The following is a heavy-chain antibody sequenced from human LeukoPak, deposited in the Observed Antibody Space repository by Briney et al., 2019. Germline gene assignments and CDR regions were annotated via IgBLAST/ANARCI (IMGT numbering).Heavy chain of an antibody. J-gene: IGHJ4*02. CDR2: ISGSGGST. CDR3: AKDSLFSWLMATNYWPQYYFDY. V-gene: IGHV3-23*01. D-gene: IGHD5-24*01. Sequence: PGGSLRLSCAASGFTFSSYAMSWVRQAPGKGLEWVSAISGSGGSTYYADSVKGRFTISRDNSKNTLYLQMNSLRAEDTAVYYCAKDSLFSWLMATNYWPQYYFDYWGQGTLVTVSS. CDR1: GFTFSSYA.